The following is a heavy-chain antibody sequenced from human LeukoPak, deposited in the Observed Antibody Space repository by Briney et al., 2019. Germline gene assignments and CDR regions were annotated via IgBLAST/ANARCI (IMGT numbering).Heavy chain of an antibody. J-gene: IGHJ4*02. CDR2: IKGDGTST. CDR3: ARDGLAAAADY. CDR1: GFTFSTHW. D-gene: IGHD6-13*01. Sequence: GGSLRPSCTVSGFTFSTHWMRWVRPAPGKGLVWVSHIKGDGTSTNYADSVKGRFTISRDNAKNTLFLQMNSLRAEDTAVYYCARDGLAAAADYWGQGTLVTVSS. V-gene: IGHV3-74*01.